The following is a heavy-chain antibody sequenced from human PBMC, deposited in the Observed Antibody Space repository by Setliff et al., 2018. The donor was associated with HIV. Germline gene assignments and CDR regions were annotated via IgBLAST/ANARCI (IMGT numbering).Heavy chain of an antibody. J-gene: IGHJ4*02. Sequence: SETLSLTCTISGDSISNNNYYWGWIRQPPGKGLEWIANIYYSGSTFYNPSLKSRVTMSVDTSKNQFSLKLNSVTAADTAVYFCARAPGYSYSFYFDSWGQGTLVTVSS. CDR3: ARAPGYSYSFYFDS. CDR1: GDSISNNNYY. D-gene: IGHD5-18*01. V-gene: IGHV4-39*07. CDR2: IYYSGST.